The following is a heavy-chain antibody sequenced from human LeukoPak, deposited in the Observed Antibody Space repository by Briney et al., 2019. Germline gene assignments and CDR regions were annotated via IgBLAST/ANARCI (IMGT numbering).Heavy chain of an antibody. J-gene: IGHJ4*02. V-gene: IGHV3-21*01. CDR2: ISASSSHI. CDR3: TRAVAAADFSPGY. CDR1: GFTFSSYS. D-gene: IGHD6-13*01. Sequence: GGSLRLSCVTSGFTFSSYSMNGVRQAPGKGLEWVSCISASSSHIYYADSVKGRFTISRDNAEDSVYLQMNSLRVEDTAVYYCTRAVAAADFSPGYWGQGALVTVSS.